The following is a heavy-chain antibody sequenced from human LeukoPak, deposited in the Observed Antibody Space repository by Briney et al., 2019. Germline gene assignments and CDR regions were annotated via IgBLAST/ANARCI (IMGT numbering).Heavy chain of an antibody. D-gene: IGHD4-17*01. Sequence: SETLSLTCTVSGGSISSYYWSWIRQPPGKGLEWIGHIYYSGSTDYNPSLRSRVTISVDTPKNQFSLKLSSVTAADTAVYYCARDFAVTTAYYYGVDVWGQGITVTVSS. J-gene: IGHJ6*02. V-gene: IGHV4-59*01. CDR2: IYYSGST. CDR3: ARDFAVTTAYYYGVDV. CDR1: GGSISSYY.